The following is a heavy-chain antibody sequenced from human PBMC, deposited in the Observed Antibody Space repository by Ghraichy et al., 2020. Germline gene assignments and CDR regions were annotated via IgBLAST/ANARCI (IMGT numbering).Heavy chain of an antibody. Sequence: GGSLRLSCAASGFTFSSYGMHLVRQAPGKGLEWVAFIRYDGSNKYYADSVKGRFTISRDNSKNTLDLQMNRLRAEDTAVYYCAKDLLNDYSLYYYYGMDVWGQGTTVTVSS. V-gene: IGHV3-30*02. D-gene: IGHD4-11*01. CDR1: GFTFSSYG. J-gene: IGHJ6*02. CDR3: AKDLLNDYSLYYYYGMDV. CDR2: IRYDGSNK.